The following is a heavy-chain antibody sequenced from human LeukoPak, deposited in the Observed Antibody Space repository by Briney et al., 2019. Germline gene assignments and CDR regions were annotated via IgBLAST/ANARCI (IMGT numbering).Heavy chain of an antibody. CDR2: ISSSSSYI. D-gene: IGHD6-6*01. CDR3: ARASSSSGYYFDY. Sequence: PGGSLRLSCAASGFTFSSYSMNWVRQAPGKGLEWVSSISSSSSYIYYADSVKGRFTISRDNAKNSLNLQMNSLRAEDTAVYYCARASSSSGYYFDYWGQGTLVTVSS. J-gene: IGHJ4*02. V-gene: IGHV3-21*01. CDR1: GFTFSSYS.